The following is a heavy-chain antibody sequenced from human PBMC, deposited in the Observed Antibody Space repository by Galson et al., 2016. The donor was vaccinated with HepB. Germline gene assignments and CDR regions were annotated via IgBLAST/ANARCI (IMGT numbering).Heavy chain of an antibody. Sequence: SPRLSCAASGFTFSAYWMAWIRQAPGKGLEWVANTNQDGSGKHYVDSAKGRFTVSRDNAKNSVFLDMNSLRAEDTAVYYCVSGYTSGIWGQGTTVTVSS. CDR2: TNQDGSGK. J-gene: IGHJ3*01. D-gene: IGHD6-19*01. CDR3: VSGYTSGI. V-gene: IGHV3-7*01. CDR1: GFTFSAYW.